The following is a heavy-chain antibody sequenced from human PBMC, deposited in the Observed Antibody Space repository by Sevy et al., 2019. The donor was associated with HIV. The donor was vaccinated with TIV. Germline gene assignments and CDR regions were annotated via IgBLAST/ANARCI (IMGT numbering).Heavy chain of an antibody. D-gene: IGHD1-26*01. Sequence: SETLSLTCTVSGGSITSLYWNRIRQPPGKGLEWIANIYYNGHINYNPSPKSRVTLSLDTSKNQFSLRLSSVTAADTAMYYCAGENAWGRGYSWGQGTLVTVSS. CDR2: IYYNGHI. CDR3: AGENAWGRGYS. V-gene: IGHV4-59*08. CDR1: GGSITSLY. J-gene: IGHJ4*02.